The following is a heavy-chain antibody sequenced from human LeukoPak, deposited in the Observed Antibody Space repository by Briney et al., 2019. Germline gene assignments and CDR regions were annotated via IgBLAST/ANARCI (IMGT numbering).Heavy chain of an antibody. V-gene: IGHV3-30*18. Sequence: GRSLRLSCAASGFTFSSYGMPWVRQAPGKGLEWVAVISYDGSNKYYADSVKGRFTISRDNSKNTLYLQMNSLRAEDTAVYYCAKENYYDSSGYYSYFDYWGQGTLVTVSS. J-gene: IGHJ4*02. CDR1: GFTFSSYG. CDR2: ISYDGSNK. D-gene: IGHD3-22*01. CDR3: AKENYYDSSGYYSYFDY.